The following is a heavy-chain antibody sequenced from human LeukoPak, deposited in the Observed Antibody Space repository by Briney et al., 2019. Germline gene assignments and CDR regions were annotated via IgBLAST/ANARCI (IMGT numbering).Heavy chain of an antibody. Sequence: GGSLRLSCAASGFTFSSYGMHWVRQAPGKGLEWVAVISYDGSNKYYADSVKGRFTISRDNSKNTLYLPMNSLRAEDTAVYYCASSIAAAGTFWFDPWGQGTLVTVSS. J-gene: IGHJ5*02. CDR1: GFTFSSYG. V-gene: IGHV3-30*03. CDR3: ASSIAAAGTFWFDP. D-gene: IGHD6-13*01. CDR2: ISYDGSNK.